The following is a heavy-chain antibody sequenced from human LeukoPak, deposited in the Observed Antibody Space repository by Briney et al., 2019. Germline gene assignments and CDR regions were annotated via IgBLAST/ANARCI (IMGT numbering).Heavy chain of an antibody. Sequence: RGSLRLSCAASGFTFSSYSMNCVRQAPGDLLEWVSSISSSSSSIYYADSVKGRFTISRDNAKNSLYLQMNSLRAEDTAVYYCARDRRLYYYGSGIKTTWGQGTLVTVSS. CDR1: GFTFSSYS. CDR3: ARDRRLYYYGSGIKTT. J-gene: IGHJ4*02. V-gene: IGHV3-21*01. CDR2: ISSSSSSI. D-gene: IGHD3-10*01.